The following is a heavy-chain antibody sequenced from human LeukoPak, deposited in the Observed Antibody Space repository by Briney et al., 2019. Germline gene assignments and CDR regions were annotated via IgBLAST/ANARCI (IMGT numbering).Heavy chain of an antibody. CDR1: GGSISSYY. CDR2: IYYSGSA. D-gene: IGHD1-26*01. V-gene: IGHV4-59*01. CDR3: ARLSVIVGSTLEYYYYYMDV. J-gene: IGHJ6*03. Sequence: SETLSLTCTVSGGSISSYYWSWIRQPPGKGLEWIGYIYYSGSANYNPSLKSRVTISVDTSKNQFSLKLSSVTAADTAVYYCARLSVIVGSTLEYYYYYMDVWGQGTTVTVSS.